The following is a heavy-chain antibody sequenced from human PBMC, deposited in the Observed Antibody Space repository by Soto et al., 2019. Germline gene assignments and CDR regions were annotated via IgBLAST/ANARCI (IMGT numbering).Heavy chain of an antibody. J-gene: IGHJ6*02. CDR1: HYCLSSYL. CDR2: ASPIWAS. CDR3: ARQGFGTLHRLVDV. V-gene: IGHV4-59*08. D-gene: IGHD3-10*01. Sequence: ETLDISCAVQHYCLSSYLRGCVVQRPGKEMEWIGYASPIWASAYNPSLQSRVAISLDTSKSQFSLELTSVTATDTAVYYCARQGFGTLHRLVDVWGQGTTVT.